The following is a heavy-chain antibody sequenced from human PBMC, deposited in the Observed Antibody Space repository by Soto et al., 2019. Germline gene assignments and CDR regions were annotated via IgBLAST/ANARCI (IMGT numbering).Heavy chain of an antibody. Sequence: VQLQEAGPGLVKPSETLSLTCTVSGAAVSSGSHYWTWIRRPPGKGLEWIGDSSSTGGTNSSPSLKSRAIISLDTSNNHLALRLRSVPAADTAVYYLARKLVKSGSAVWAHGA. D-gene: IGHD2-8*02. V-gene: IGHV4-61*01. CDR2: SSSTGGT. CDR3: ARKLVKSGSAV. CDR1: GAAVSSGSHY. J-gene: IGHJ6*02.